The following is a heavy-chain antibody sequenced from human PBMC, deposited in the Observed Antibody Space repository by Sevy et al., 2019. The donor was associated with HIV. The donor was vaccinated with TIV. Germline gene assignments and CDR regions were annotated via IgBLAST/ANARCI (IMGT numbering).Heavy chain of an antibody. D-gene: IGHD1-1*01. J-gene: IGHJ4*02. Sequence: SETLSLTCTVSGGSISSGGYYWSWIRQHPGKGLGWIGYIYYSGSTYYNPSLKSRVTISVDTSKNQFSLKLSSVTAADTAVYYCARGRNDGTTFDYWGQGTLVTVSS. V-gene: IGHV4-31*03. CDR3: ARGRNDGTTFDY. CDR1: GGSISSGGYY. CDR2: IYYSGST.